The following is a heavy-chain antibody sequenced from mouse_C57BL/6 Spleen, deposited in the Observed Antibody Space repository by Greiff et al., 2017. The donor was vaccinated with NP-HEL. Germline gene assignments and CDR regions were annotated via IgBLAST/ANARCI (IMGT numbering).Heavy chain of an antibody. CDR2: IHPNSGST. J-gene: IGHJ1*03. CDR3: ARWGLGYDEDWYFDV. CDR1: GYTFTSYW. Sequence: VQLQQPGAELVKPGASVKLSCKASGYTFTSYWMHWVKQRPGQGLEWIGMIHPNSGSTNYNEKFKSKATLTVDKSSSTAYMQLSSLTSEDSAVYYCARWGLGYDEDWYFDVWGTGTTVTVSS. V-gene: IGHV1-64*01. D-gene: IGHD2-2*01.